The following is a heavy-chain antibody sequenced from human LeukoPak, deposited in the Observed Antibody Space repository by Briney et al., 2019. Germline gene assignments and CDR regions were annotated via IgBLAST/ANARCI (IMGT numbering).Heavy chain of an antibody. CDR2: ISYDGSNK. D-gene: IGHD3-10*01. CDR3: ARDSYYYGSGSYSS. V-gene: IGHV3-30*04. CDR1: GFAFISSE. J-gene: IGHJ5*02. Sequence: GGSLRLSCAASGFAFISSEMNWVRQAPGKGLEWVAVISYDGSNKYYADSVKGRFTISRDNSKNTLYLQMNSLRAEDTAVYYCARDSYYYGSGSYSSWGQGTLVTVSS.